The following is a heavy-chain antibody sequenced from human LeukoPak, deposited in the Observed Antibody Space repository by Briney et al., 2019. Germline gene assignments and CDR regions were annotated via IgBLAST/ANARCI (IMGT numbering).Heavy chain of an antibody. CDR1: GGSISSSSYY. J-gene: IGHJ4*02. V-gene: IGHV4-39*07. D-gene: IGHD3-3*01. CDR2: IYYSGST. Sequence: SETLSLTCTVSGGSISSSSYYWGWIRQPPGKGLEWIGSIYYSGSTYYNPSLKSRVTISVDTSENQFSLKLSSVTAADTAVYYCARASGTALFGVVIISYFDYWGQGTLVTVSS. CDR3: ARASGTALFGVVIISYFDY.